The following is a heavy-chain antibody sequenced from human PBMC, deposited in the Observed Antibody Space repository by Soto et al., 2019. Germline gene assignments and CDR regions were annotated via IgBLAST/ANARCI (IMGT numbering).Heavy chain of an antibody. CDR3: GSVVHCRYRICSFCFDS. Sequence: SETVSLTGAVSGGSINTYYWSWVRQPPGKGLEWIGNIHHSGSTNYNPSLNSRVTISIDTSKNKLSLWLNSVTAADTAVYYCGSVVHCRYRICSFCFDSCGQGPRVTVAS. V-gene: IGHV4-59*01. CDR2: IHHSGST. D-gene: IGHD3-10*02. J-gene: IGHJ5*01. CDR1: GGSINTYY.